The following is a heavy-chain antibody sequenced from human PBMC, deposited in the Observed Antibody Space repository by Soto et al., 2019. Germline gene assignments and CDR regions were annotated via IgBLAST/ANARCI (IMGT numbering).Heavy chain of an antibody. CDR1: GGSVSGGSYQ. Sequence: QVQLQESGPGLAKPSETLSLTCSVSGGSVSGGSYQWTWIRQAPGKGLDGIGYVHFSGGANYNPSLESRVTISIDTSRDQFSLKLTSLTAADTAVYFCARDNMATFDYHYYGMDVWGQGTTVTVSS. D-gene: IGHD5-12*01. J-gene: IGHJ6*02. CDR2: VHFSGGA. V-gene: IGHV4-61*01. CDR3: ARDNMATFDYHYYGMDV.